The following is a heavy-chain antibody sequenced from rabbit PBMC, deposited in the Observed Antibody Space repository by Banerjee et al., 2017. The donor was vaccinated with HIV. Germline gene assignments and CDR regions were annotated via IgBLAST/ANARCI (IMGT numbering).Heavy chain of an antibody. D-gene: IGHD4-1*01. CDR1: GFDFSGYG. CDR2: IDPVFGVT. Sequence: QEQLEESGGGLVQPGGSLKLSCKASGFDFSGYGVSWVRQVPGKGLEWIGYIDPVFGVTYYATWVNGRFTISRDNARNTLFLQLNSLTAADTATYFCVREVAARFSLWGQGTLVTVS. J-gene: IGHJ4*01. CDR3: VREVAARFSL. V-gene: IGHV1S47*01.